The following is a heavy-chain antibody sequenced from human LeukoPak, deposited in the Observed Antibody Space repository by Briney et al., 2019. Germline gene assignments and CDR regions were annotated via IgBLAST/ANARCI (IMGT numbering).Heavy chain of an antibody. CDR2: ISSSSSAT. J-gene: IGHJ2*01. Sequence: GGSLSLACVASGFTFRTYSMNWVRQAPGKGLEYVSYISSSSSATYYADTVNGRSTISRDNANSSRDLQMSSLRDEDTAVYYCARGTSGYPSGYFDLWGR. V-gene: IGHV3-48*02. CDR3: ARGTSGYPSGYFDL. D-gene: IGHD3-22*01. CDR1: GFTFRTYS.